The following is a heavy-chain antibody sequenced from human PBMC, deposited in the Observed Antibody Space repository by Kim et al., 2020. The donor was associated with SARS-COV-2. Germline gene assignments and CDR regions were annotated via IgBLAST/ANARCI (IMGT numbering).Heavy chain of an antibody. V-gene: IGHV3-33*01. J-gene: IGHJ4*02. Sequence: GGSLRLSCVASGFTFSSYGMHWVRQAPGKGLEWVAVIWYDGSNKYYADSVKGRFTISRDNSKNTLYLQMNSLRAEDTSVYYCARDWASRFDYWGQVTLVTVSS. D-gene: IGHD6-6*01. CDR3: ARDWASRFDY. CDR2: IWYDGSNK. CDR1: GFTFSSYG.